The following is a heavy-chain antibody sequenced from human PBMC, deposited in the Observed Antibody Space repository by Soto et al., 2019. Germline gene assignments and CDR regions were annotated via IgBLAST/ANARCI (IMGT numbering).Heavy chain of an antibody. J-gene: IGHJ4*02. CDR3: TRGGGDF. Sequence: SETLSLTCTVSGGSINTYYWSWIRQPPGKGLEWIGYIYYSGSDSGSTNYIPSLKSRVTISVDTSKNQFSLRLTSVTAADTAVYFCTRGGGDFWGQGTLVTAPQ. V-gene: IGHV4-59*01. CDR2: IYYSGSDSGST. CDR1: GGSINTYY. D-gene: IGHD6-25*01.